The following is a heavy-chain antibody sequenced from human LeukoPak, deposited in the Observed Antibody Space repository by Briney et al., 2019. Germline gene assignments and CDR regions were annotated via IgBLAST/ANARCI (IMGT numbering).Heavy chain of an antibody. CDR3: ARDELYNGYYSVKYHCNGMDV. CDR2: INAKSGDT. Sequence: ASVKVSCKASGYTFTDYYVHWVRQAPGQGLEWMGRINAKSGDTNAAQRFQGRVTMTRVTSITTAYLELSRLRSDDTAVYYCARDELYNGYYSVKYHCNGMDVWGQGTTVTVSS. J-gene: IGHJ6*02. V-gene: IGHV1-2*06. CDR1: GYTFTDYY. D-gene: IGHD3-3*01.